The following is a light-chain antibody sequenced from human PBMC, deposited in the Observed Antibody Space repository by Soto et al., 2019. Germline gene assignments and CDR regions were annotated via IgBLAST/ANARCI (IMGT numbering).Light chain of an antibody. CDR3: GTWDTSLGVGV. Sequence: QSVLTQPPSVSAAPGQKVTISCSGSSSNLGNNYVSWYQQLPGTAPKLLIYDNNERPSGIPDRFSGSKSGTSATLGITGLQTGDEADYYCGTWDTSLGVGVFGGGTKVTVL. CDR1: SSNLGNNY. J-gene: IGLJ3*02. CDR2: DNN. V-gene: IGLV1-51*01.